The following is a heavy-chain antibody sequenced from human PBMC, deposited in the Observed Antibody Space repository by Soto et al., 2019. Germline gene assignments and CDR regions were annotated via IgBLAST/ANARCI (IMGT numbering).Heavy chain of an antibody. CDR2: IDNAGSSV. D-gene: IGHD1-26*01. J-gene: IGHJ6*02. V-gene: IGHV3-74*01. Sequence: EVQLVESGGGLVQPGGSLRLSCAASGFTFSSYWMHWVRQAPGKGGVWVSRIDNAGSSVRYADSVKGRFTISRDNAKNTLYLQMNSLGAEDTAVYYCTRVGGSVSGMDVWGQGTTVTVSS. CDR3: TRVGGSVSGMDV. CDR1: GFTFSSYW.